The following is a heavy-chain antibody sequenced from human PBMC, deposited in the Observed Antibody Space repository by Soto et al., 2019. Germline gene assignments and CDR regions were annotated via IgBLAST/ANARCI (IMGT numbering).Heavy chain of an antibody. D-gene: IGHD6-6*01. Sequence: EVQLVESGGGLVQPGRSLRLSCTASGFTFGDYAMSWFRQAPGKGLEWVGFIRSKAYGGRTEYAAPVKGRFTISRDHSKCIAYLQMNSLKTKHTAVYYCTRQNASHSSSSYYYYYYMDVLGKGTTVTFSS. V-gene: IGHV3-49*03. CDR2: IRSKAYGGRT. CDR1: GFTFGDYA. CDR3: TRQNASHSSSSYYYYYYMDV. J-gene: IGHJ6*03.